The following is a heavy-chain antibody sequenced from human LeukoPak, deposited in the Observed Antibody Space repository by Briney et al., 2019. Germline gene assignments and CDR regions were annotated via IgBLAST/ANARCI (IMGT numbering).Heavy chain of an antibody. CDR3: ARGLQGYYDSLTGYYRGRYYFDY. V-gene: IGHV3-53*01. CDR1: NISVSDHF. Sequence: GGSLRLSCAASNISVSDHFVTWVRQAPGKGLEWVSVITGSGSGADYADSVKGRFTISRDNSQNTVHLQMNSLRAEDTAVYYCARGLQGYYDSLTGYYRGRYYFDYWGQGTLVTVSP. J-gene: IGHJ4*02. CDR2: ITGSGSGA. D-gene: IGHD3-9*01.